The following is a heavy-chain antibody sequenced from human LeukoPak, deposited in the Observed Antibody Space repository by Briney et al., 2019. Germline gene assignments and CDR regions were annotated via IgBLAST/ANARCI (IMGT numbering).Heavy chain of an antibody. Sequence: PGGSLRLPCAASGFTCSNYAMTWVRQAPGKGLEWVSTMSSTDGTTFYADSVKGRFTISRDNSKNILYLQMNNLRAEDTAVYHCAKRGVRGSYYFDHWGQGTLVTVSS. D-gene: IGHD3-10*01. V-gene: IGHV3-23*01. CDR2: MSSTDGTT. CDR3: AKRGVRGSYYFDH. CDR1: GFTCSNYA. J-gene: IGHJ4*02.